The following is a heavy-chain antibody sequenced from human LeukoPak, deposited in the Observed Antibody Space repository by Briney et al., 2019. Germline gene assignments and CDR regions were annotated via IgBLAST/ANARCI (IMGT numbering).Heavy chain of an antibody. CDR2: ISAYNGNT. CDR3: ARNPSTWIQLWLSLYFDY. D-gene: IGHD5-18*01. CDR1: GYTFTSYG. V-gene: IGHV1-18*01. J-gene: IGHJ4*02. Sequence: ASVKVSCKASGYTFTSYGISWVRQAPGQGLEWMGWISAYNGNTNYAQKLQGRVTMTTDTSTSTAYMELRSLRSDDTAVYYCARNPSTWIQLWLSLYFDYWGQGTLVTVSS.